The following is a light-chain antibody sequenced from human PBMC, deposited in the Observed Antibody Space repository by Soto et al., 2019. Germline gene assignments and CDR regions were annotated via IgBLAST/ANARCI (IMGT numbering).Light chain of an antibody. V-gene: IGKV1-13*02. J-gene: IGKJ4*01. CDR1: QDISSS. CDR2: AAS. CDR3: QQVRSYPST. Sequence: AIQLTQSPSSLSASVGDRVTITCRASQDISSSLAWYQQKPGKAPKLLIYAASILQSGVPSGFSGSGFRTDFTLTISSLRAEDFAPYFCQQVRSYPSTFGGGTRVEI.